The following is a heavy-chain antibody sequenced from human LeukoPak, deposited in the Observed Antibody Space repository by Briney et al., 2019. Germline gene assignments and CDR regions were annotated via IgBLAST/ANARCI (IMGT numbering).Heavy chain of an antibody. D-gene: IGHD3-9*01. CDR3: TTVPPSYDVLAGYSDSDY. CDR1: GVTFYNTW. V-gene: IGHV3-15*01. CDR2: IKSKADGGTT. Sequence: GGSLILFCEASGVTFYNTWLTWVRPVPGVGLEWAGRIKSKADGGTTDYAAPVKGRFSISRDDSKTTLFLQMNSLRTEDTAVYYCTTVPPSYDVLAGYSDSDYWGPGTLVTVSS. J-gene: IGHJ4*02.